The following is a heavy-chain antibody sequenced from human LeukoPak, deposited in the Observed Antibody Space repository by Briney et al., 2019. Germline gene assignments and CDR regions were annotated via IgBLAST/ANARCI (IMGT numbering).Heavy chain of an antibody. D-gene: IGHD6-6*01. CDR1: GFTFSSYG. J-gene: IGHJ4*02. CDR2: IRYDGSNK. Sequence: GGSLRLSCAASGFTFSSYGMHWVRQAPGKGLEWVAFIRYDGSNKYYADSVKGRFTISRDNSKNTLYLQMNSLRAEDTAVYYCAKTRTSGARPRPADYWGQGTLVTVSS. V-gene: IGHV3-30*02. CDR3: AKTRTSGARPRPADY.